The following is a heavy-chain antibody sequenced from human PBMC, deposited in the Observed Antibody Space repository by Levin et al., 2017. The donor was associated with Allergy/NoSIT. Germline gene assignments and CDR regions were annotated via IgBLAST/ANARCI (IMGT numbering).Heavy chain of an antibody. J-gene: IGHJ4*02. CDR3: ARDLYGAQAY. D-gene: IGHD4-17*01. V-gene: IGHV3-66*02. CDR2: IHTGTTT. CDR1: GFTVSSYD. Sequence: PGGSLRLSCAASGFTVSSYDMSWVRQAPGKGLEWVSIIHTGTTTFYADSVKGRFTISRDNSKNTLFLQMNNLKPEDTAVYFCARDLYGAQAYWGQGAPVTVSS.